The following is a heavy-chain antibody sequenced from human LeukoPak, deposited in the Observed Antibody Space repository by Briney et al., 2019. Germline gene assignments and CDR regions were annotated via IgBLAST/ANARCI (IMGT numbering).Heavy chain of an antibody. Sequence: PGGSLRLSCAASGFTFSTYSMNWVRQAPGKGLEWVSYISGSSSAIYYADSVKVRLTISRDNAKNSLYLQMNSLGAEDTAVYYCPRYCSGAGCYTHPLDYWGQGTLVTVSS. CDR2: ISGSSSAI. V-gene: IGHV3-48*01. CDR3: PRYCSGAGCYTHPLDY. CDR1: GFTFSTYS. J-gene: IGHJ4*02. D-gene: IGHD2-2*02.